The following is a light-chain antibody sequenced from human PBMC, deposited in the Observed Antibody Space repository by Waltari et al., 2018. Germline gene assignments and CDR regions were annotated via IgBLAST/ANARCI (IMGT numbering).Light chain of an antibody. CDR1: GSNIGAGFD. CDR2: GNN. CDR3: QSYDSSLTGAWV. Sequence: QSVLTQPPSVSGAPGQRVTISCPGSGSNIGAGFDVHWYQQLPGTAPKLLVYGNNRRPAGVPDRFSASTSGTSASLAITGLQAEDEADYYCQSYDSSLTGAWVFGGGTKLTVL. V-gene: IGLV1-40*01. J-gene: IGLJ3*02.